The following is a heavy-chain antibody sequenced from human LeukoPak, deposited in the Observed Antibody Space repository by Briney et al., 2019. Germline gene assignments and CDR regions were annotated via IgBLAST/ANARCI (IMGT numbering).Heavy chain of an antibody. J-gene: IGHJ4*02. Sequence: PSETLSLTCTVSGGPISSYYWSWIRQPPGKGLEWIGYIYYSGSTNYNPSLKSRVTISVDTSKNQFSLKLSSVTAADTAVYYCARAQKKYYYDSSGYYSRDYFDYWGQGTLVTVSS. CDR1: GGPISSYY. CDR3: ARAQKKYYYDSSGYYSRDYFDY. V-gene: IGHV4-59*01. D-gene: IGHD3-22*01. CDR2: IYYSGST.